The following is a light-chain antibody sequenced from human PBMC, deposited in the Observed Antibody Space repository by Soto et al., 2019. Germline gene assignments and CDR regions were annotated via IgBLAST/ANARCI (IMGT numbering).Light chain of an antibody. CDR3: QQYGTSPIT. CDR1: QTVSSY. CDR2: GAS. J-gene: IGKJ5*01. V-gene: IGKV3-20*01. Sequence: ENVLTQSPGTLSLSPGERATLSCRASQTVSSYLTWYQQRPGQAPSLLIYGASKRATGIPDRFSGSGSGTDFTLTISTLEPVDFALYYCQQYGTSPITFGQGTRLEIK.